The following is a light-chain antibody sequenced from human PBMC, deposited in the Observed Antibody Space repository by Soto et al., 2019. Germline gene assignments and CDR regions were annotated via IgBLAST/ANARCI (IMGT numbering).Light chain of an antibody. Sequence: EIVMTQSPASLSVTPGERATLSCRASQSVNRQVPLYQHRPGQAPRLLIYDTSARAAGIPARFSGSGSATEFTLTIISLQSEDVALYSCQQYYSYPWTFGQGTKVDI. CDR2: DTS. CDR3: QQYYSYPWT. J-gene: IGKJ1*01. V-gene: IGKV3-15*01. CDR1: QSVNRQ.